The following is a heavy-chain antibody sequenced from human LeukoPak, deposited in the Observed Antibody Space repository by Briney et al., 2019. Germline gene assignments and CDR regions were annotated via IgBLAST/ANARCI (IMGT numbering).Heavy chain of an antibody. J-gene: IGHJ4*02. V-gene: IGHV3-33*08. Sequence: PGRSLRLSCAASGFTFSSYAMHWVRQAPGKGLEWVAVIWYDGSKTYYADSVNGRFTISRDNSKNTVYLQMNSLRAEDTAVYYCARASSSSHFDYWGQGTLVTVSS. D-gene: IGHD6-6*01. CDR1: GFTFSSYA. CDR3: ARASSSSHFDY. CDR2: IWYDGSKT.